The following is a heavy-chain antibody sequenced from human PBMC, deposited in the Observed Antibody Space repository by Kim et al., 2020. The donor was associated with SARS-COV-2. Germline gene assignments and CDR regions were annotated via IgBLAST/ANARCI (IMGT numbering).Heavy chain of an antibody. CDR1: GFTINTYG. Sequence: GGSLRLSCAASGFTINTYGMHWVRQAPGKGLEWVAVISYDGSHKYYVDSVKGRFTISRDNPKNTLYLQMNSLRIEDTAVYYCARSFSGSYFGYDYWGQGSLVTVSS. CDR2: ISYDGSHK. J-gene: IGHJ4*02. D-gene: IGHD1-26*01. V-gene: IGHV3-30*03. CDR3: ARSFSGSYFGYDY.